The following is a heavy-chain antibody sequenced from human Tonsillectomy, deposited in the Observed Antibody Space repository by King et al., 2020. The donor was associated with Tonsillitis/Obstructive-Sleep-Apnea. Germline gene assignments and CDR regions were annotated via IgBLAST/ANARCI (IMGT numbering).Heavy chain of an antibody. J-gene: IGHJ2*01. V-gene: IGHV4-31*03. CDR1: GGSISSGGYY. CDR2: IYYSGRT. CDR3: ARKGVVTYWYFDL. D-gene: IGHD3-22*01. Sequence: QMQESGPGLVKPSQTLSLTCTVSGGSISSGGYYWSWIRQHPGKGLEWIGYIYYSGRTYYNPSLKSRVTISVDTSKNQFSLKLCSVTAADTAVYYCARKGVVTYWYFDLWGRGTLVTVSS.